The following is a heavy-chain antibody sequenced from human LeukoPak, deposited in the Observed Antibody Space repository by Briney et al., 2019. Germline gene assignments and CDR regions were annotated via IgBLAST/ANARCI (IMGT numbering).Heavy chain of an antibody. CDR3: ARVDPTGDGNNCFDS. Sequence: GGALRLSCAASGFTFSTYWMHWVRQPPGKGLLWVGRINTDGSSTLYEDSVKGRFTISRDNAKSTLYLQMDSLRPEDTAVYYYARVDPTGDGNNCFDSWGQGTLVTVSS. D-gene: IGHD5-24*01. J-gene: IGHJ4*02. V-gene: IGHV3-74*01. CDR2: INTDGSST. CDR1: GFTFSTYW.